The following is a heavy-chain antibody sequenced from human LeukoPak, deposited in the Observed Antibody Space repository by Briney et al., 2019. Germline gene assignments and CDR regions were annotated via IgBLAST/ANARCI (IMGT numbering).Heavy chain of an antibody. Sequence: PSETLSLTCTVSGGSISSSSYYWGWIRQPPGKGLEWIGSIYYSGSTYYNPSLKSRVTISVDTSKNQFSLKLSSVTAADTAVYYCARRGPPTPNLYCSGGSCHPLAFDYWGQGTLVTVSS. J-gene: IGHJ4*02. V-gene: IGHV4-39*07. CDR3: ARRGPPTPNLYCSGGSCHPLAFDY. CDR2: IYYSGST. CDR1: GGSISSSSYY. D-gene: IGHD2-15*01.